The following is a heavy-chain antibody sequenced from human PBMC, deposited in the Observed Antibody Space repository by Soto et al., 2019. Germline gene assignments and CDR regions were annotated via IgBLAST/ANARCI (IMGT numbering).Heavy chain of an antibody. J-gene: IGHJ5*02. CDR3: AREVNSSPARGPNWFDP. D-gene: IGHD6-13*01. CDR1: GDSINNSHW. V-gene: IGHV4-4*02. CDR2: TYHSGTT. Sequence: QVQLQESGPGLVQPSGTLSLTCAVSGDSINNSHWWSWVRQTPGKGLEWIGETYHSGTTNYNTSLNTRGTISIDKSKNQFSLKMNSVTAADTAVYYCAREVNSSPARGPNWFDPWGQGTLVTVSS.